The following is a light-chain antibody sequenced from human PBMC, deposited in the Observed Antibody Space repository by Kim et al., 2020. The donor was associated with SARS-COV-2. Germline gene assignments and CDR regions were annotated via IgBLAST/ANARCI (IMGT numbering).Light chain of an antibody. CDR1: QGISKD. CDR2: AAS. J-gene: IGKJ1*01. CDR3: QKYNGAPWT. Sequence: DIQMTQSPSSLSASVGDRVTITCRASQGISKDLAWYQQKPGNAPKLLIFAASALQSGVPTRFSGSGSGTDFTLTISSLQPEDVATYYCQKYNGAPWTFGQGTRL. V-gene: IGKV1-27*01.